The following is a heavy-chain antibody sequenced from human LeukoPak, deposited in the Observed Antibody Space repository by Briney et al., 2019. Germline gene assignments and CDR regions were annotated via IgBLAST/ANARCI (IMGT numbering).Heavy chain of an antibody. Sequence: PGGSLRLSCAASGFTFSSYTMNWVRQAPGKGLEWVSSISSSSSYIYYADSLKGRFTISRDNAKNSLYLQMNSLRAEDTAVYYCARELGAFDIWGQGTKVTVSS. V-gene: IGHV3-21*01. CDR1: GFTFSSYT. CDR3: ARELGAFDI. CDR2: ISSSSSYI. D-gene: IGHD7-27*01. J-gene: IGHJ3*02.